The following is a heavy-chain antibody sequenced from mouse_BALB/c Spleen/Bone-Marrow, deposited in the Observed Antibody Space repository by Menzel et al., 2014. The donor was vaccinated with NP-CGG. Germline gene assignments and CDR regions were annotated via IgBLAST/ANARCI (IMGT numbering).Heavy chain of an antibody. V-gene: IGHV3-5*02. J-gene: IGHJ2*01. CDR3: ARYYGNYFDY. Sequence: EVKVVESGPGLVKPSQTVSLTCTVTGISITTGNYRWSWIRQFPGNKLEWIGYIYYSGTITYNPSLTSRTTITRDTSXNQFFLEMNSLTAEDTATYYCARYYGNYFDYWGQGTTLTVSS. CDR2: IYYSGTI. CDR1: GISITTGNYR. D-gene: IGHD2-1*01.